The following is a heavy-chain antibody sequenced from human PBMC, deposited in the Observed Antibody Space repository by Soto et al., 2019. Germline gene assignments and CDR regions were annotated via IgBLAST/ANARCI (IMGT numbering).Heavy chain of an antibody. J-gene: IGHJ4*02. V-gene: IGHV3-23*01. CDR3: AKVNRSGWRYYFDY. CDR1: GFTFSSYA. CDR2: ISGSGGST. D-gene: IGHD6-19*01. Sequence: GGSLRLTCAASGFTFSSYAMSWVRQAPGKGLEWVSAISGSGGSTYYADSVKGRFTISRDNSKNTVYRQMNSLRAEDTIVYYCAKVNRSGWRYYFDYWGQGTLVTVSS.